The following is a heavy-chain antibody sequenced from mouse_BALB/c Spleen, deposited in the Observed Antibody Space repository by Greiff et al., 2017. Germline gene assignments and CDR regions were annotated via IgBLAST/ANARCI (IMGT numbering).Heavy chain of an antibody. CDR2: IWSGGST. CDR3: ARTRYGDAMDY. Sequence: VQGVESGPGLVQPSHSLSITCTVSGFSLTSYGVHWVRQSPGKGLEWLGVIWSGGSTDYNAAFISRLSISKDNSKSQVFFKMNSQQTNDTAIYYCARTRYGDAMDYWGQGTSVTVSS. V-gene: IGHV2-2*02. CDR1: GFSLTSYG. J-gene: IGHJ4*01. D-gene: IGHD2-14*01.